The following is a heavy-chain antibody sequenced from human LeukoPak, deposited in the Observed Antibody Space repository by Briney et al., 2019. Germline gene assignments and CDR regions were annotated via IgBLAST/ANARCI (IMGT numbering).Heavy chain of an antibody. D-gene: IGHD1-26*01. J-gene: IGHJ4*02. CDR3: ARDSNVGAITFDY. CDR1: GGSISSGGYY. Sequence: SQTLPLTCTVSGGSISSGGYYWSWIRQPPGKGLEWIGYIYHSGSTYYNPSLKSRVTISVDRSKNQFSLKLSSVTAADTAVYYCARDSNVGAITFDYWGQGTLVTVSS. V-gene: IGHV4-30-2*01. CDR2: IYHSGST.